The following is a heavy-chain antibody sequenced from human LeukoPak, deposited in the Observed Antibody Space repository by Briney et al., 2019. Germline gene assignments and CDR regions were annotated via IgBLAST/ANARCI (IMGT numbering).Heavy chain of an antibody. V-gene: IGHV3-30*18. CDR1: GFTFGTYG. J-gene: IGHJ4*02. D-gene: IGHD3-10*01. Sequence: GGSLRLSCAASGFTFGTYGVHWVRQAPGKGLEWVAVISYDGSDKYYADSVKGRFTISRDNSKNTLYLQMNSLRAEDTAVYYCAKDQLGSPIIEYWGQGTLVTVSS. CDR2: ISYDGSDK. CDR3: AKDQLGSPIIEY.